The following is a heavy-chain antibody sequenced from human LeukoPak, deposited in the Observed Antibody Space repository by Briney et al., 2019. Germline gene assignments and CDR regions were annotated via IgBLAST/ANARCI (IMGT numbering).Heavy chain of an antibody. CDR1: VYTFTSYG. D-gene: IGHD2-2*03. V-gene: IGHV1-18*01. J-gene: IGHJ6*02. Sequence: ASVNVSCKASVYTFTSYGISWVRQAPGQGLEGMGWISAYNGNTNYAQKLQGRTTMTTDTSTSTAYMELRSLRSDDTAVYYCARVDIVVVPAAKGPYYYYGMDVWGQGTTVTVSS. CDR2: ISAYNGNT. CDR3: ARVDIVVVPAAKGPYYYYGMDV.